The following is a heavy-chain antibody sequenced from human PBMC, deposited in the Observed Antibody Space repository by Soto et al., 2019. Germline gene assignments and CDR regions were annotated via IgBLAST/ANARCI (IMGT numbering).Heavy chain of an antibody. CDR2: INHSGSA. D-gene: IGHD6-19*01. Sequence: SETLSLTCTVSGGSISSGGYYWSWIRQHPGKGLEWIGQINHSGSASYNQSLKSRVTISVHTSNSQFSLELSSVTAADTAVYYCARGLITGSHYSGGWYYFDSWGQGTQVTVSS. J-gene: IGHJ4*02. CDR3: ARGLITGSHYSGGWYYFDS. CDR1: GGSISSGGYY. V-gene: IGHV4-31*03.